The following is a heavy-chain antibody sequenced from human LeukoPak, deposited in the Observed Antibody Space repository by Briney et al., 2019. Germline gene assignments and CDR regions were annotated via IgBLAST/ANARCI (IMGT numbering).Heavy chain of an antibody. CDR3: AKDGIRYPFDY. Sequence: ASVKVSCKASGYTFTSYYMHWVRQAPGQGLEWMGIINPSGGSTSYAQKFQGRVTMTRDTSTSTVYMELSSLRSEDTAVFFRAKDGIRYPFDYWGQGTLVTVSS. CDR1: GYTFTSYY. CDR2: INPSGGST. D-gene: IGHD3-9*01. J-gene: IGHJ4*02. V-gene: IGHV1-46*01.